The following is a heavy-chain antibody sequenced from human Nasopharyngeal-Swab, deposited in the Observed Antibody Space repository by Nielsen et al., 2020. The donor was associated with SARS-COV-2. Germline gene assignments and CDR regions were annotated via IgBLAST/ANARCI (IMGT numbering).Heavy chain of an antibody. J-gene: IGHJ4*02. Sequence: ASVKVSCKASGYTFTSYYMHWVRQAPGQGLEWMGIINPSGGSTSYAQKFQGRVTMTRDTSTSTVYMELSSLRSEDTAVYYCARDREMATTWGLFDYWGQGTLVTVSS. V-gene: IGHV1-46*01. CDR2: INPSGGST. D-gene: IGHD5-24*01. CDR3: ARDREMATTWGLFDY. CDR1: GYTFTSYY.